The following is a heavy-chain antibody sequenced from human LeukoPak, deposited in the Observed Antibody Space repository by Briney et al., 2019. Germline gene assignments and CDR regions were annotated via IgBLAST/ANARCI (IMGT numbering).Heavy chain of an antibody. CDR3: AKGTYDILTGYYDY. Sequence: GSLRLSCAASGFTFSSYAMSWVRQAPGKGLEWVSAISGSGGSTYYADSVKGRFTISRDNSKNTLYLQMNSLRAEDTAVYYCAKGTYDILTGYYDYWGQGTLVTVSS. J-gene: IGHJ4*02. CDR2: ISGSGGST. V-gene: IGHV3-23*01. D-gene: IGHD3-9*01. CDR1: GFTFSSYA.